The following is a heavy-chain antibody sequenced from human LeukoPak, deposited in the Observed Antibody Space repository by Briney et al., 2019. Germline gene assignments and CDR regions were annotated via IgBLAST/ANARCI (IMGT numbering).Heavy chain of an antibody. J-gene: IGHJ3*02. Sequence: GGSLRLSCAASGFTFSTYAMNWVRQAPGKGLEWVSSISTTGASTYYADSVKGRFTVSRDNSKNTLYLQINSLRAEDTAVYYCAKAAAGTFGAFEIWGQGTMVTVSS. CDR3: AKAAAGTFGAFEI. V-gene: IGHV3-23*01. CDR2: ISTTGAST. CDR1: GFTFSTYA. D-gene: IGHD6-13*01.